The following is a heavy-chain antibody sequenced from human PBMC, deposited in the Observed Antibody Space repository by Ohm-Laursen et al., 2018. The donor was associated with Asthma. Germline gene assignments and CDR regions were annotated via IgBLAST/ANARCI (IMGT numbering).Heavy chain of an antibody. J-gene: IGHJ4*02. CDR2: IFYSGST. D-gene: IGHD3-22*01. CDR1: GGSISAYY. V-gene: IGHV4-59*12. Sequence: GTLSLTCDVSGGSISAYYWSWLRQPPGKGLEWIAYIFYSGSTNYNPSLKSRVTISVDTSKNQFSLKLTPVTAADTAVYYRARGTFYYESTGYYFFDHWGQGALVTVSS. CDR3: ARGTFYYESTGYYFFDH.